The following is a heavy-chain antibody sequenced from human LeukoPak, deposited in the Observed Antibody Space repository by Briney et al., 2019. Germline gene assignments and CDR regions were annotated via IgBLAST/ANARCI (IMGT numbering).Heavy chain of an antibody. CDR1: GFTFSNFV. Sequence: GGSLRLSCSTSGFTFSNFVMQWVRQTPGKGLEYVSVISTDGSQYYPDSVKGRFTIFRDNSKNTLYLQMNSLRPEDTAIYYCAKNDGNIWQPHSWGQGTLSPSPQ. CDR2: ISTDGSQ. J-gene: IGHJ4*02. CDR3: AKNDGNIWQPHS. V-gene: IGHV3-64D*06.